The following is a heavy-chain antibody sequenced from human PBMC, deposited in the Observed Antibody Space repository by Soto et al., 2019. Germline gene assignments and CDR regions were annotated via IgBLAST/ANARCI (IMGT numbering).Heavy chain of an antibody. CDR2: IYYSGST. J-gene: IGHJ6*02. D-gene: IGHD3-10*01. Sequence: SETLSLTCTVSGGSISSYYWSWIRQPPGKGLEWIGYIYYSGSTNYNPSLKSRVTISVDTSKNQFSLKLSSVTAADTAVYYCARADMVRGSNRYYYYGMDVWGQGTTVTVSS. V-gene: IGHV4-59*01. CDR3: ARADMVRGSNRYYYYGMDV. CDR1: GGSISSYY.